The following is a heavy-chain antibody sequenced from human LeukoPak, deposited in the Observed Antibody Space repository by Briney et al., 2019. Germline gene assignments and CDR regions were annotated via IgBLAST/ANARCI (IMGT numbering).Heavy chain of an antibody. CDR2: IYYSGST. CDR1: GGSISSYY. D-gene: IGHD6-13*01. Sequence: SETLSLTCTVSGGSISSYYWSWLRQPPGKGLEWIGYIYYSGSTNYNPFLKSRVTISVDTSKNQFSLKLSSVTAADTAVYYCARNVRIAAAVGWFDPWGQGTLVTVSS. V-gene: IGHV4-59*01. J-gene: IGHJ5*02. CDR3: ARNVRIAAAVGWFDP.